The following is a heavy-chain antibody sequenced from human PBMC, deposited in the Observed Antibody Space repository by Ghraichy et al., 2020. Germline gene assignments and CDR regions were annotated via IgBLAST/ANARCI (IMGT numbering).Heavy chain of an antibody. D-gene: IGHD3-10*01. V-gene: IGHV1-2*02. CDR3: ARGYYGSGSSYYFDY. CDR1: GYTFTGYY. J-gene: IGHJ4*02. CDR2: INPNSGGT. Sequence: ASVKVSCKASGYTFTGYYMHWVRQAPGQGLEWMGWINPNSGGTNYAQKFQGRVTMTRDTSISTAYMELSRLRSDDTAVYYCARGYYGSGSSYYFDYWGQGILVTVSS.